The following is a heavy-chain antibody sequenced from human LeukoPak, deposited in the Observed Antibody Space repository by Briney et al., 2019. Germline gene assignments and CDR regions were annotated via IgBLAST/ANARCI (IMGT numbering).Heavy chain of an antibody. J-gene: IGHJ4*02. CDR2: ISYDESNK. V-gene: IGHV3-30*18. CDR3: AKDLSGSYSTDY. Sequence: GGSLRLSCAASGFTFGTSGMNWVRQAPGKGLEWVAFISYDESNKWYADSVKGRFTISRDNSKNTVYLQMNSLRAEDTVVHYCAKDLSGSYSTDYWGQGTLVTVSS. CDR1: GFTFGTSG. D-gene: IGHD1-26*01.